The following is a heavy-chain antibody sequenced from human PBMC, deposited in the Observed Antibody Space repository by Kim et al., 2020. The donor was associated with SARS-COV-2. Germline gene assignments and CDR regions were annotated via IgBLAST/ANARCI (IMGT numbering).Heavy chain of an antibody. Sequence: YSQNCQGRLTITRDTSASAAYVELSSLTSKDTAVYYCAREGSGSYNWLDPWGQGTLVTVSS. J-gene: IGHJ5*02. D-gene: IGHD3-10*01. V-gene: IGHV1-3*01. CDR3: AREGSGSYNWLDP.